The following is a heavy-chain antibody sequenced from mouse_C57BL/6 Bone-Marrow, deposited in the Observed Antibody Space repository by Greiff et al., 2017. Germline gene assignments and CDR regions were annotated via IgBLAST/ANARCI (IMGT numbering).Heavy chain of an antibody. J-gene: IGHJ3*01. CDR3: APSWAY. CDR2: IDPSDSYT. CDR1: GYTFTSYW. Sequence: QVQLQQPGAELVKPGASVKLSCKASGYTFTSYWLPWVKQRPGQGLEWIGEIDPSDSYTTYNQKFKGKATLTVDTSSSTAYMQLSSLTSEDSAVYYCAPSWAYWGQGTLVTVSA. V-gene: IGHV1-50*01.